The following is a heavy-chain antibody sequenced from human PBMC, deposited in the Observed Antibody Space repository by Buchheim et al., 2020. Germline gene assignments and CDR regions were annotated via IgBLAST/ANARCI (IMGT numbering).Heavy chain of an antibody. Sequence: EVQLVESGGGLVQPGGSLRLSCAASGFTFSSYWMSWVRQAPGKGLEWVANIKQDGSEKYYVDSVKGRFTISRDNAKNSLYLQMNSLRAEDTAVYYCASLGYFDWEGLDFDYWGQGTL. J-gene: IGHJ4*02. D-gene: IGHD3-9*01. V-gene: IGHV3-7*01. CDR2: IKQDGSEK. CDR1: GFTFSSYW. CDR3: ASLGYFDWEGLDFDY.